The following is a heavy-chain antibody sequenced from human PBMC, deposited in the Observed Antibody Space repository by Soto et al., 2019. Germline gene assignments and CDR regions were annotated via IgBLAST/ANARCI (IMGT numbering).Heavy chain of an antibody. CDR2: IIPIFGTA. CDR1: GGTFSSYA. CDR3: ARANVYYDSSGYSYYFDY. J-gene: IGHJ4*02. Sequence: VASVKVSCKASGGTFSSYAISWVRQAPGQGLEWMGGIIPIFGTANYAQKFQGRVTITADESTSTAYMELSSLRSEDTAVYYCARANVYYDSSGYSYYFDYWGQGTLVTVSS. D-gene: IGHD3-22*01. V-gene: IGHV1-69*13.